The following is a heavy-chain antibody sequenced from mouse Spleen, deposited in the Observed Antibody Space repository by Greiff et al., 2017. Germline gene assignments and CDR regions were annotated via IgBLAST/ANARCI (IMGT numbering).Heavy chain of an antibody. CDR3: ASLTGTNYFDY. CDR1: GYTFSSYW. J-gene: IGHJ2*01. D-gene: IGHD4-1*01. CDR2: ILPGSGST. Sequence: QVQLQQSGAELMKPGASVKISCKATGYTFSSYWIEWVKQRPGHGLEWIGEILPGSGSTNYNEKFKGKATFTADTSSNTAYMQLSSLTSEDSAVYYCASLTGTNYFDYWGQGTTLTVSS. V-gene: IGHV1-9*01.